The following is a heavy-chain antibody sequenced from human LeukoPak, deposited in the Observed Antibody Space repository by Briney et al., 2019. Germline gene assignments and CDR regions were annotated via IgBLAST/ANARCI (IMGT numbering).Heavy chain of an antibody. CDR2: INHSGST. Sequence: KPSETLSLTCAVYGGSFSGYYWSWIRQPPGKGLEWIGEINHSGSTNYNPSLKSRVTISVDTSKNQFSLKLSSVTAADTAVYYCARTVLLWFGELFPNWFDPWGQGTLVTVSS. J-gene: IGHJ5*02. CDR1: GGSFSGYY. V-gene: IGHV4-34*01. CDR3: ARTVLLWFGELFPNWFDP. D-gene: IGHD3-10*01.